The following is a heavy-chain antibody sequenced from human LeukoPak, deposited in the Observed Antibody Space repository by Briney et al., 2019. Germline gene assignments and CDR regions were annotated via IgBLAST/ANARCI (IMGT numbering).Heavy chain of an antibody. J-gene: IGHJ4*02. CDR1: GGPISSYY. D-gene: IGHD5-24*01. Sequence: SETLSLTCTVSGGPISSYYWIWLRQPPGKGLEWLGYIYYSGSTNYNPSLKSRITMSVDTSKNQFSLKLSSVTAADTAVYYCASGMATITPFDYWGQGTLVTVSS. CDR2: IYYSGST. CDR3: ASGMATITPFDY. V-gene: IGHV4-59*01.